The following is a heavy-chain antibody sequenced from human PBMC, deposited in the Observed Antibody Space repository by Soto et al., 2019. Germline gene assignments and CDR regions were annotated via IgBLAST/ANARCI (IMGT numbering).Heavy chain of an antibody. CDR2: INSDGSST. CDR3: ARRRGSSGWKTHFDY. V-gene: IGHV3-74*01. D-gene: IGHD6-19*01. CDR1: GFTFSSYW. J-gene: IGHJ4*02. Sequence: EVQLVESGGGLVQPGGSLRLSCAASGFTFSSYWMHWVRQAPGKGLVWVSRINSDGSSTSYADSVKGRFTISRDNAKNTPTLQMHSLRAEDTAVYYCARRRGSSGWKTHFDYWGQGTLVTVSS.